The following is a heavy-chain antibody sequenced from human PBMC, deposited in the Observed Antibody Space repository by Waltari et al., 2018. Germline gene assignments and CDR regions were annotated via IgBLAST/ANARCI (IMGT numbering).Heavy chain of an antibody. CDR1: GGSISSSSYY. D-gene: IGHD6-13*01. Sequence: QLQLQESGPGLVKPSETLSLTCTVSGGSISSSSYYWGWIRQPPGKGLEWIGSIYYSGSTYSNPSRKSRVTISVDTSKNQFSLKLSSVTAADTAVYYCARRGWSSRNYYYYMDVWGKGTTVTVSS. J-gene: IGHJ6*03. CDR3: ARRGWSSRNYYYYMDV. V-gene: IGHV4-39*01. CDR2: IYYSGST.